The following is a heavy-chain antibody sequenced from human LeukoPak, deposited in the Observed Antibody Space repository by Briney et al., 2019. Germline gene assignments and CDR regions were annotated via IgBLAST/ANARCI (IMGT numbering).Heavy chain of an antibody. D-gene: IGHD3-3*01. CDR1: GFTFSNYW. J-gene: IGHJ6*02. CDR2: INSDGGST. Sequence: PGGSLRLSCAASGFTFSNYWMHWVRQTPGKGLVWVSRINSDGGSTTYADSVKGRFTISRDNAKNMLYLQMNSLRAEDTALYYCARDRFFGMDVWGQGTSVTVSS. V-gene: IGHV3-74*01. CDR3: ARDRFFGMDV.